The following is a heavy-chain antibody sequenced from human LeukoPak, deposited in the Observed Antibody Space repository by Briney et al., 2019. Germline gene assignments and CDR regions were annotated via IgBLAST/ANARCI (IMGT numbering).Heavy chain of an antibody. D-gene: IGHD3-3*01. V-gene: IGHV1-8*01. CDR1: GYTFTSYD. J-gene: IGHJ5*02. CDR2: MNPNSGNT. CDR3: ARRSSTTIFGVVSGFDP. Sequence: ASVKVSCKASGYTFTSYDINWVRQATGQGLEWMGWMNPNSGNTGYAQKFQGRVTMTTDTSTSTAYMELRSLRSDDTAVYYCARRSSTTIFGVVSGFDPWGQGTLVTVSS.